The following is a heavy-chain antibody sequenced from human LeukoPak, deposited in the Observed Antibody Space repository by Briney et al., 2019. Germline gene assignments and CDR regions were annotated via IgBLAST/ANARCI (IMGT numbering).Heavy chain of an antibody. V-gene: IGHV1-2*02. J-gene: IGHJ4*02. Sequence: ASVKVSCTASGYTFTAFWMHWVRQAPGQRLEWMGGINPTSGVTDYAQKFQGRVTMTRDTSISTAYMELNRLTSDDTAVYCCARYYYDSSGYYPLFDNWGQGTLVTVSS. D-gene: IGHD3-22*01. CDR2: INPTSGVT. CDR3: ARYYYDSSGYYPLFDN. CDR1: GYTFTAFW.